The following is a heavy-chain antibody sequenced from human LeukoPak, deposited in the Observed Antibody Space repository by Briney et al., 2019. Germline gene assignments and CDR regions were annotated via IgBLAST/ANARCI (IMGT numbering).Heavy chain of an antibody. CDR2: IYNSGNT. CDR1: GGSISSGGYY. J-gene: IGHJ4*02. D-gene: IGHD3-10*01. V-gene: IGHV4-31*03. CDR3: ASAVSGSPPDY. Sequence: SETLSFTCTVSGGSISSGGYYWSWIRQHPGKGLEWIGYIYNSGNTYYNPYLKSRVTISVDTSKNQFSLRLISVTAADTAVYYCASAVSGSPPDYWGQGTLVTVSS.